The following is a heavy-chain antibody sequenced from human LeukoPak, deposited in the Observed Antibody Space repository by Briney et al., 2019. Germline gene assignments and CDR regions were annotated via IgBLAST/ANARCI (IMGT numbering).Heavy chain of an antibody. Sequence: GGSLRLSCAASGFTFSSYSMNWVRQAPGKGLEWVSSISSSSSYIYYADSVKGRFTISRDNAKNSLYLQMNSLRTEDTALYYCAKEKGYGVTSHFDYWGQGTLVTVSS. V-gene: IGHV3-21*04. CDR3: AKEKGYGVTSHFDY. D-gene: IGHD2-15*01. CDR1: GFTFSSYS. J-gene: IGHJ4*02. CDR2: ISSSSSYI.